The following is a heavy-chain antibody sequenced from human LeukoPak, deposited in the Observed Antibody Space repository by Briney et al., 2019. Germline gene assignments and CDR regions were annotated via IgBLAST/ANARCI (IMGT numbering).Heavy chain of an antibody. CDR1: GGSISRGGYS. D-gene: IGHD3-3*01. J-gene: IGHJ4*02. Sequence: PSETLSLTCAVSGGSISRGGYSWSWIRQPPGKGLEWIGYIYHSGSTYYNPSLKSRVTISVDRSKNQFSLKLSSVTAADTAVYYCAGSFWSGYYSFDYWGQGTLVTVSS. CDR2: IYHSGST. CDR3: AGSFWSGYYSFDY. V-gene: IGHV4-30-2*01.